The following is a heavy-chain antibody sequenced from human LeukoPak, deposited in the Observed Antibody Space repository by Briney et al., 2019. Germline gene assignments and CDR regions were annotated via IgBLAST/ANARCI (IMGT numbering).Heavy chain of an antibody. J-gene: IGHJ5*02. V-gene: IGHV3-33*01. D-gene: IGHD2-2*01. CDR3: AREYQLLRGNWFDP. CDR1: GFTFSSYG. CDR2: IWYDGSNK. Sequence: GRSLRLSCAASGFTFSSYGMHWVRQAPGKGLEWVAVIWYDGSNKYYADSVKGRFTISRDNSKNTLYLQMNSLRAEDTAVYHCAREYQLLRGNWFDPWGQGTLVTVSS.